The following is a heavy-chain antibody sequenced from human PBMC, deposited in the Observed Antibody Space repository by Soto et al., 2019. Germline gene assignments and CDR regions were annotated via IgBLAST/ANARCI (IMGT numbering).Heavy chain of an antibody. D-gene: IGHD6-13*01. CDR2: ISGSGGST. J-gene: IGHJ4*02. V-gene: IGHV3-23*01. Sequence: EVQLLESGGGLVQPGGSLRLSCAASGFTFSSYAMSWVRQAPGKGLEWVSAISGSGGSTYYADSVKGRFTISRDNSSNTMDLQMNSLRAEDTAVYYCAKENGCSSSWFEFDYWGQGTLVTVSS. CDR3: AKENGCSSSWFEFDY. CDR1: GFTFSSYA.